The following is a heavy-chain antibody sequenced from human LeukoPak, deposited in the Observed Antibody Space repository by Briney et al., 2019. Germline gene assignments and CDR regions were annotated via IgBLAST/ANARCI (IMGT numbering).Heavy chain of an antibody. CDR1: GYTFTGYY. D-gene: IGHD3-22*01. CDR3: GSGNNYDRSGYYYSDY. Sequence: ASVKVSCKASGYTFTGYYLYWVRQAPGQGLEWMGWINPNSGGTNYAQNFQGRVTMTRDTSISTAYMELSRLRSDDTAVYYCGSGNNYDRSGYYYSDYWGQGTLVTVSS. J-gene: IGHJ4*02. V-gene: IGHV1-2*02. CDR2: INPNSGGT.